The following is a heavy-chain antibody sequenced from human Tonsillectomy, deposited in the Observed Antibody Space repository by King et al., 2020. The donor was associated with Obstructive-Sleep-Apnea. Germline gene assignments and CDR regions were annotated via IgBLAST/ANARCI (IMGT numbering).Heavy chain of an antibody. Sequence: VQLVESGAEVKKPGASVKVSCKVSGYTFTDYYMHWVRQAPGQGLEWMGWVNPNSGGTHYAQRFQGRVTMTRDTSISTAYMELSRLRSDDTAVYYCAREMPTATDAFDIWGQGTMVTVSS. CDR3: AREMPTATDAFDI. D-gene: IGHD4-17*01. J-gene: IGHJ3*02. CDR2: VNPNSGGT. V-gene: IGHV1-2*02. CDR1: GYTFTDYY.